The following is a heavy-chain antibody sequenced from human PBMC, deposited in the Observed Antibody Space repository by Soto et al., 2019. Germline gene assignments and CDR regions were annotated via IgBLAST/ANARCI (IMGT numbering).Heavy chain of an antibody. J-gene: IGHJ4*02. CDR1: SGSLSGYY. V-gene: IGHV4-34*01. Sequence: SETLSLTCSLYSGSLSGYYWSWIRQPPGKGLEWIGEISPSGNTNYSPSLKSRVSISVDTSKNQFSLNLTSLTAADTAVYYCARAPKVSGSAQTRPDFWGQGSLVTVSS. CDR2: ISPSGNT. CDR3: ARAPKVSGSAQTRPDF. D-gene: IGHD6-6*01.